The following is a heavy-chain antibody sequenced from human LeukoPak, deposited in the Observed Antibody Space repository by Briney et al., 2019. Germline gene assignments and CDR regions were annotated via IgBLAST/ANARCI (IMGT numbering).Heavy chain of an antibody. J-gene: IGHJ2*01. CDR1: GGSISSYY. Sequence: SETLSLTCTVSGGSISSYYWSWIRQPPGKGLEWIGYIYYSGSTNYNPSLKSRVTISVGTSKNQFSLKLSSVTAVDTAVYYCARQYCSGGSCYWYFDLWGRGTLVTVSS. D-gene: IGHD2-15*01. CDR3: ARQYCSGGSCYWYFDL. V-gene: IGHV4-59*01. CDR2: IYYSGST.